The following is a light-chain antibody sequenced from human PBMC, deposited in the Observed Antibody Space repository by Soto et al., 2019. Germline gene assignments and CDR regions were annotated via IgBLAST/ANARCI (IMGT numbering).Light chain of an antibody. Sequence: IQMTQSPSSLSASVGDRVTLSCRASRNISNDLNWYQQKPGKAPRLLIYRASTLQNGVPSRFSGSGSATDFTLTITSLQPEDFATYSCQQSYSTLPYTFGQGT. J-gene: IGKJ2*01. CDR1: RNISND. CDR2: RAS. V-gene: IGKV1-39*01. CDR3: QQSYSTLPYT.